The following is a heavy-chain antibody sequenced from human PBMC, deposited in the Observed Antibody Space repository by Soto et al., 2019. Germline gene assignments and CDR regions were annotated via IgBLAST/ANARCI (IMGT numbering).Heavy chain of an antibody. CDR1: GFSLSTGGVG. J-gene: IGHJ6*02. Sequence: QITLKESGPTLVKPTQTLTLTCTFSGFSLSTGGVGVGWIRQPPGKALEWLALIYWDDDKRYSPSLKSRLTVVLTMTNMDPVDTVTYYCAHSRCGGDCLRSYSSHYYYGMDVWGQGTTVTVSS. CDR2: IYWDDDK. D-gene: IGHD2-21*02. V-gene: IGHV2-5*02. CDR3: AHSRCGGDCLRSYSSHYYYGMDV.